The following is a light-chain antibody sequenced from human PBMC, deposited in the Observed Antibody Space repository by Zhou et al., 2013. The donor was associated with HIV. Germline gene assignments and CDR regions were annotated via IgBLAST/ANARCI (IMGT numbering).Light chain of an antibody. CDR1: QSISSW. CDR2: KAS. CDR3: QQYHSSWT. V-gene: IGKV1-5*03. Sequence: DIQMTQSPSTLSASVGDRVTITCRASQSISSWLAWYQQKPGKAPKLLIYKASSLESGVPSRFSGSGSGTEFTLTINSLQPDDFATYYCQQYHSSWTFGQGTKVLIK. J-gene: IGKJ1*01.